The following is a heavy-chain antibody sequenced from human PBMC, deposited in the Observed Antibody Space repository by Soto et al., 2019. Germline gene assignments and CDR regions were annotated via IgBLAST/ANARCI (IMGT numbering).Heavy chain of an antibody. D-gene: IGHD7-27*01. Sequence: QLQLQESGPGLVKPSETLSLTCTVSGGSISSSSYYWGWIRQPPGKGLEWIGSIYYSGSTYYNPSLKSRVTISVDTSKNQFSLKLSSVTAADTAVYYCARQGPHGANWVRYFDSRGQGTLVTVSS. CDR1: GGSISSSSYY. J-gene: IGHJ4*02. V-gene: IGHV4-39*01. CDR3: ARQGPHGANWVRYFDS. CDR2: IYYSGST.